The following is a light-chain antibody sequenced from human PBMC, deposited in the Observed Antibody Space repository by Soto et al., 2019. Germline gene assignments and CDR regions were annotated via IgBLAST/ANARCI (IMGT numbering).Light chain of an antibody. CDR1: QSVLYSSNNKDS. Sequence: DIVMTQSPGSLAVSLGERATINCRTSQSVLYSSNNKDSIAWYQQKPGQPPRMLIYWASTRESVVTDRFSGSGSVTDFTLTIISLQAEDVAVYYCQQYYDLLTFGGGTKVEIK. J-gene: IGKJ4*01. CDR2: WAS. V-gene: IGKV4-1*01. CDR3: QQYYDLLT.